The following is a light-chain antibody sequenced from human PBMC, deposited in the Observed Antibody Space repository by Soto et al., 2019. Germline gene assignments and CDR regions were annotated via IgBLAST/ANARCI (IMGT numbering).Light chain of an antibody. CDR3: TSYAGSNIPVV. Sequence: QSALTQPPSASGSPGQSVTISCTGTSSDVGGYNFVSWYQQHPGKAPKLMIYEVSKRPSGVPDRFSGSKSGNTASLTVSGLQDDDEADYYCTSYAGSNIPVVFGGGTKLTVL. V-gene: IGLV2-8*01. J-gene: IGLJ2*01. CDR1: SSDVGGYNF. CDR2: EVS.